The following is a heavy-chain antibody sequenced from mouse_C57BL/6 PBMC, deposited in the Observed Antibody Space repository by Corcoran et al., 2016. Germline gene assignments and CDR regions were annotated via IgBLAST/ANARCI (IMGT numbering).Heavy chain of an antibody. Sequence: QIQLVQSGPELKKPGETVKISCKASGYTFTTYGMSWVKQAPGKGLKWMGWINTYSGVPTYADDFKGRFAFSLETSASTAYLQINNLKNEDTATYFCARGEDCDYWGQGTTLTVSS. CDR2: INTYSGVP. J-gene: IGHJ2*01. V-gene: IGHV9-3*01. CDR3: ARGEDCDY. CDR1: GYTFTTYG.